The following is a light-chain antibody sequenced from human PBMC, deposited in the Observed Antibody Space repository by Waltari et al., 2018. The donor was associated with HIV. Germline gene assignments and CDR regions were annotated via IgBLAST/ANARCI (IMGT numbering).Light chain of an antibody. CDR2: RDN. CDR1: SANIGNT. CDR3: AAWDDILSGWG. Sequence: QSVLTQPPSASGAPGQRVTISCSGSSANIGNTVYWYQQLPGTAPKVLIYRDNQRPSGVPDRVSGSRSGTSASLDVSGLRSEDEANYICAAWDDILSGWGFGGGTKLTVL. J-gene: IGLJ3*02. V-gene: IGLV1-47*01.